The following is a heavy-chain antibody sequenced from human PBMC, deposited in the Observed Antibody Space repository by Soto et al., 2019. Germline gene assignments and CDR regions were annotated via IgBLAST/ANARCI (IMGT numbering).Heavy chain of an antibody. CDR2: IFSSGST. D-gene: IGHD5-12*01. V-gene: IGHV4-4*07. J-gene: IGHJ4*02. CDR1: GGSINTFY. Sequence: SETLSLTCTVSGGSINTFYWSWVRQPAGKGLEWIGRIFSSGSTSFNPSLESRVAMSVDTSKNHFSLNLSSVTAADMAVYYRAREGSHSAYNFAHGIQLWSFDFWGQGALVTVSS. CDR3: AREGSHSAYNFAHGIQLWSFDF.